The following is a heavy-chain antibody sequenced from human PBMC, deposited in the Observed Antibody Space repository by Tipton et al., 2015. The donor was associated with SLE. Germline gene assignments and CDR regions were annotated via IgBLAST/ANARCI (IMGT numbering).Heavy chain of an antibody. Sequence: GLVKPSETLSLTCAVYGGSFSGYYWSWIRQPPGKGLEWIGEINHSGSTNYNPSLKSRVTISVDTSKNQFSLKLSSVTAADTAVYYCARAPRRGIQYFQHWGQGTLVTVSS. J-gene: IGHJ1*01. V-gene: IGHV4-34*01. CDR1: GGSFSGYY. CDR2: INHSGST. D-gene: IGHD1-26*01. CDR3: ARAPRRGIQYFQH.